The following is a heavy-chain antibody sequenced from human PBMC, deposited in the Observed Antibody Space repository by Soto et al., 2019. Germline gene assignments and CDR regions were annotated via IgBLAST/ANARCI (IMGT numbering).Heavy chain of an antibody. D-gene: IGHD3-22*01. J-gene: IGHJ5*02. CDR2: ISSSSSTI. CDR3: ASPYYDSSGSWVDP. Sequence: GVSLRLSCAASGFTFSSYSMNWVRQAPGKGLEWVSYISSSSSTIYYADSVKGRFNISRDNTKNSLYLQMNILRDEDTAVYYCASPYYDSSGSWVDPCGQRS. CDR1: GFTFSSYS. V-gene: IGHV3-48*02.